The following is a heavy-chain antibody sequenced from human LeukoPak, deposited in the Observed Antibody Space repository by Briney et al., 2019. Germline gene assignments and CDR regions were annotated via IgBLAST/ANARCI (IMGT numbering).Heavy chain of an antibody. CDR1: GYTFTGYY. CDR3: ARGAIVVVPADP. V-gene: IGHV1-46*03. J-gene: IGHJ5*02. D-gene: IGHD2-2*01. CDR2: INPSGGST. Sequence: ASVKVSCKASGYTFTGYYMHWVRQAPGQGLEWMGIINPSGGSTNYAQKFQGRVTMTRDTSTSTVYMELSSLRSEDTAVYYCARGAIVVVPADPWGQGTLVTVSS.